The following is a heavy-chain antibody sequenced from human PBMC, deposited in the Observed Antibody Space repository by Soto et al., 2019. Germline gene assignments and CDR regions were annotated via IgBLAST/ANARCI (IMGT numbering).Heavy chain of an antibody. CDR3: TRRAPSRAFDF. CDR2: TRGKANSYTT. CDR1: GFTFSDHN. J-gene: IGHJ4*02. Sequence: LRLSCVASGFTFSDHNIDWVRQAPGKGLEWVGRTRGKANSYTTDYAASVKGRFTISRDDSKNSAFLQMNSLKTEDTALYYCTRRAPSRAFDFWGQGTPVTVSS. V-gene: IGHV3-72*01.